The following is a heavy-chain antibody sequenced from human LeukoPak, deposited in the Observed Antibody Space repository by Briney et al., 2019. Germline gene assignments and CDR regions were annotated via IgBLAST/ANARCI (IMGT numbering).Heavy chain of an antibody. CDR1: GYTFTSYG. Sequence: ASVKVSCKASGYTFTSYGISWVRQAPGQGLEWMGWINPNSGGTNYAQKFQGRVTMTRDTSISTAYMELSRLRSDDTAVYYCARDLTYYYGSGSTGLDYWGQGTLVTVSS. CDR2: INPNSGGT. V-gene: IGHV1-2*02. CDR3: ARDLTYYYGSGSTGLDY. D-gene: IGHD3-10*01. J-gene: IGHJ4*02.